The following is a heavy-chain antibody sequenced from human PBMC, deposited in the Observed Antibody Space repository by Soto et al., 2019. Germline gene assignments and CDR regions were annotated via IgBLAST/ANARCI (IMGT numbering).Heavy chain of an antibody. CDR3: ARHGGSGSYDCDSYYYYGMDV. D-gene: IGHD1-26*01. V-gene: IGHV1-8*01. J-gene: IGHJ6*02. CDR2: MNPNSGNK. CDR1: GYTFTRYD. Sequence: GASVKVSCKASGYTFTRYDINWVRQATGQGREWMGWMNPNSGNKGYAQKFQGRVTMTRNTSISTAYLELSSLRSEDTAVYYCARHGGSGSYDCDSYYYYGMDVWGQGTTVTVSS.